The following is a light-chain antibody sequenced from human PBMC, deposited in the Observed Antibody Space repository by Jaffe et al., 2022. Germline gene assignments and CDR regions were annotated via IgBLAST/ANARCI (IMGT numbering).Light chain of an antibody. CDR2: LGS. CDR3: MQTLQSPWT. J-gene: IGKJ1*01. Sequence: EIVVTQSPLSLPVTPGEPASISCRSSQSLLHSNGYNYLDWYLQKPGQSPQLLIYLGSNRASGLPDRFSGSGSGTDFTLKISRVEAEDVGVYYCMQTLQSPWTFGQGTKVEIK. V-gene: IGKV2-28*01. CDR1: QSLLHSNGYNY.